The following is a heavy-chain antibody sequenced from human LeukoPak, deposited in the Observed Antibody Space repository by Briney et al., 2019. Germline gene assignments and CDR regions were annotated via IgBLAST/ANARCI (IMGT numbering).Heavy chain of an antibody. D-gene: IGHD3-9*01. CDR1: GFTFTSCW. V-gene: IGHV3-74*01. J-gene: IGHJ4*02. Sequence: GGSLRLSCATSGFTFTSCWMHWVRQAPGKGLVWVSRVNTDGSSTAYADSVKGRFTISRDNSKNTLYLQMNSLRAEDTAVYYCAKDLGYDILTGYYYWGQGTLVTVSS. CDR3: AKDLGYDILTGYYY. CDR2: VNTDGSST.